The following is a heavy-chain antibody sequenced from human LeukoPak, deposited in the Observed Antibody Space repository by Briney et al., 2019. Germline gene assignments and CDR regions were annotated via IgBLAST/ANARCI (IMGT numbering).Heavy chain of an antibody. CDR2: IKSQSNGGTT. V-gene: IGHV3-15*01. J-gene: IGHJ4*02. CDR1: GFTFSKAW. Sequence: PGGSLRLSCAASGFTFSKAWMSWVRQAPGRGLEWVGRIKSQSNGGTTDYAAPVKGRFTISRHDSGNTLYLQMNGLKTEDTAVYYCTTDQGRFCGGDCSSDYWGQGTLVTVSS. CDR3: TTDQGRFCGGDCSSDY. D-gene: IGHD2-21*02.